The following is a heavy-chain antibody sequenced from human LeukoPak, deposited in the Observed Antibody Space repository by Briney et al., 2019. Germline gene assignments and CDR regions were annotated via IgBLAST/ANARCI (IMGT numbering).Heavy chain of an antibody. CDR1: GYTFTGYY. J-gene: IGHJ4*02. CDR2: INPNSGGT. Sequence: ASVKVSCKASGYTFTGYYMHWVRQAPGQWLEWMGRINPNSGGTNYAQKFQGRVTMTRDTSISTAYMELSRLRSDDTAVYYCARDLSMVRGVITFDYWGQGTLVTVSS. CDR3: ARDLSMVRGVITFDY. V-gene: IGHV1-2*06. D-gene: IGHD3-10*01.